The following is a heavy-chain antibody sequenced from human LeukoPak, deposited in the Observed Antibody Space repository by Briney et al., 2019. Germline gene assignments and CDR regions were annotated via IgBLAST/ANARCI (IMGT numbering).Heavy chain of an antibody. CDR3: AREGAVFYSSSSFDY. J-gene: IGHJ4*02. Sequence: GGSLRLSCAASGFTFSSYWMSWVRQAPGKGLEWVANIKHYGSEKYYVDSVKGRFTISRDNAKNSLYLQMNSLRAEDTAVYYCAREGAVFYSSSSFDYWGQGTLVTVSS. CDR1: GFTFSSYW. CDR2: IKHYGSEK. D-gene: IGHD6-13*01. V-gene: IGHV3-7*01.